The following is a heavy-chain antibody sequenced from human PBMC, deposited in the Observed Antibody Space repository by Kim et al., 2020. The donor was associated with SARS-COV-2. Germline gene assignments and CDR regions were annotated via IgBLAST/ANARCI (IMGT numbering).Heavy chain of an antibody. Sequence: GGSLRLSCAASGFTVSDYYMDWVRQAPGKGLEWLGRTRNKARSYTTEYAASVKGRFTISRDDLKSSLYLQMNSMKTEDTAVYYCARVSASVQYALDVWGQGTTVTVSS. V-gene: IGHV3-72*01. CDR1: GFTVSDYY. CDR3: ARVSASVQYALDV. D-gene: IGHD1-1*01. CDR2: TRNKARSYTT. J-gene: IGHJ6*02.